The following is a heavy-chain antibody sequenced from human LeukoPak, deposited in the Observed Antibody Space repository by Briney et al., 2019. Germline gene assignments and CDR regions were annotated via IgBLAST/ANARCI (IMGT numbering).Heavy chain of an antibody. D-gene: IGHD3-3*01. CDR2: ISRSSDYI. V-gene: IGHV3-21*01. J-gene: IGHJ4*02. CDR3: QFQGYDSWGGPGGSVDF. Sequence: PGGSLRLSCAGSGFTFSNYNMNWVRQAPGKGLEWVSSISRSSDYIYYADSVRGRFTISRDNAKNSLYLQMHSLTAEDTAVYYCQFQGYDSWGGPGGSVDFWGQGTLVTVSS. CDR1: GFTFSNYN.